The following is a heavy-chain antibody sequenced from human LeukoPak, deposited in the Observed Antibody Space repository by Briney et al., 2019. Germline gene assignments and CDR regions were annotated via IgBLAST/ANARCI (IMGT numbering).Heavy chain of an antibody. CDR3: ARDDNSGYFSGP. CDR2: ISAHNGNT. D-gene: IGHD3-22*01. V-gene: IGHV1-18*01. Sequence: ASVKVSCKASGYTFTSYGISWVRQAPGQGLEWMGWISAHNGNTNYAQKLQGRVTMTTDTSTSTAYMELSRLRSDDTAVYYCARDDNSGYFSGPWGQGTLVTVSS. J-gene: IGHJ5*02. CDR1: GYTFTSYG.